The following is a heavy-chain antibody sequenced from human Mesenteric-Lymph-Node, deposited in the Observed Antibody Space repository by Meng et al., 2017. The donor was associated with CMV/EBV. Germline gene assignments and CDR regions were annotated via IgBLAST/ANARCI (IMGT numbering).Heavy chain of an antibody. CDR2: ISASGDTT. Sequence: FSSYAMSWVRQAPGKGLEWVSTISASGDTTYYADSVKGRFIISRDNSRSTLYLQMNSLRAEDTAVYYCTKRGGIYYGSATYSVVDYWGQGTLVTVSS. D-gene: IGHD3-10*01. V-gene: IGHV3-23*01. CDR1: FSSYA. J-gene: IGHJ4*02. CDR3: TKRGGIYYGSATYSVVDY.